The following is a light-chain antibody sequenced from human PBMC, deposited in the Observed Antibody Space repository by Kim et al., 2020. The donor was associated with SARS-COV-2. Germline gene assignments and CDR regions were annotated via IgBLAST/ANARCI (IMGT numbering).Light chain of an antibody. V-gene: IGLV2-14*01. Sequence: QSALTQPASVSGSPGQSITISCTGTSSDVGGYNYVSWYQQHPGKAPKLMLFDVSQRPSGVSNRFSGSKSGNTASLTISGLQPEDEADYHCSSYSSSRTWVFGGGTQLTVL. J-gene: IGLJ3*02. CDR2: DVS. CDR3: SSYSSSRTWV. CDR1: SSDVGGYNY.